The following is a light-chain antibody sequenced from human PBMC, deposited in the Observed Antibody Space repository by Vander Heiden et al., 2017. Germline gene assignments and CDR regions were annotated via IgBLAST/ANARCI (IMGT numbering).Light chain of an antibody. CDR2: DVT. V-gene: IGLV2-14*01. CDR3: SSYTSSSTLV. Sequence: QSALTQPASVSGSPGQSITIPCTGTSRDVGGYDYVSWYRQYPGKAPKLMIYDVTYRPSGVSNRFSGSKSGNTASLTISGLQAEDEADYYCSSYTSSSTLVFGTGTKVTVL. CDR1: SRDVGGYDY. J-gene: IGLJ1*01.